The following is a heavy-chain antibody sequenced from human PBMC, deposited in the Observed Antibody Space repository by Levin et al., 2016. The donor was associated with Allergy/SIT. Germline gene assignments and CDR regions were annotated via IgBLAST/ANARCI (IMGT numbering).Heavy chain of an antibody. CDR2: MNPSSAYT. J-gene: IGHJ3*02. V-gene: IGHV1-8*01. CDR1: GYTFTSSD. D-gene: IGHD3-22*01. CDR3: ARAPRGLYYYDSSGYYGLDAFDI. Sequence: ASVKVSCKASGYTFTSSDLHWVRQPTGQGLQWRGWMNPSSAYTAYAQNFQGRVTMTRDTSISTAYMELSSLRSEDTAVYYCARAPRGLYYYDSSGYYGLDAFDIWGQGTMVTVSS.